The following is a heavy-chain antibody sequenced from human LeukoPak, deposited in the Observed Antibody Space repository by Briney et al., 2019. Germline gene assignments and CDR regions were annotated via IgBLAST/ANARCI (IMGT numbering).Heavy chain of an antibody. CDR1: GGSISSFY. CDR2: IYNSGST. D-gene: IGHD1-26*01. CDR3: AREWELVFDY. J-gene: IGHJ4*02. Sequence: SETLSLTCTDFGGSISSFYWNWIRQPAGKGLEWIGRIYNSGSTNYNPSLKSRLSMSVDTSKNQFSLNLRSVTAADTAIYYCAREWELVFDYWGQGTLVTVSS. V-gene: IGHV4-4*07.